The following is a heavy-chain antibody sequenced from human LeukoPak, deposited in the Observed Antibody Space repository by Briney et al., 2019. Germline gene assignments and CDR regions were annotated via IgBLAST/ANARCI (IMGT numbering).Heavy chain of an antibody. V-gene: IGHV4-59*01. CDR1: GGSISSYY. D-gene: IGHD4-17*01. CDR2: IHYTGVT. J-gene: IGHJ4*02. Sequence: PSETLSLTCTVSGGSISSYYWNWVRQPPGKGLEWIGYIHYTGVTNYNPSLKSRVTISVDTSKNQFSLKLSSMTAADTAVYSCASGHGDYAGYLDYWGQGTLVTVPS. CDR3: ASGHGDYAGYLDY.